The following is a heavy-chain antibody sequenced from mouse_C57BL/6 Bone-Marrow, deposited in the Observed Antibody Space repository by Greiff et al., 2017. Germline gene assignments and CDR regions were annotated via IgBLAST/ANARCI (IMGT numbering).Heavy chain of an antibody. CDR3: ATGTDWFAY. Sequence: QVQLQQPGAELVKPGASVKLSCKASGYTFTSYWMHWVKQRPGQGLEWIGMIHPNSGSTNYNEKFKSKATLTVDKSSSTAYMQRSSLTSEDSAVYYCATGTDWFAYWGQGTLVTVSA. V-gene: IGHV1-64*01. J-gene: IGHJ3*01. D-gene: IGHD4-1*01. CDR1: GYTFTSYW. CDR2: IHPNSGST.